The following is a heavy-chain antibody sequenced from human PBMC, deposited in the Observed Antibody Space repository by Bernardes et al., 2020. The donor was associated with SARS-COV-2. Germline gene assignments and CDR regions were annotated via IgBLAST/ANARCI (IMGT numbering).Heavy chain of an antibody. V-gene: IGHV3-74*01. Sequence: GGSLRLSCAVSGFTFRSYWMYWVRQVPGKGLVWVSHINSDGSSTRYVDSVKGRFTISRDNAENTLYLQMNSLRAEDTAVYYCARDGLGEDSSGYYAQNYYYYGMDVWGQGTTVTVAS. D-gene: IGHD3-22*01. CDR1: GFTFRSYW. CDR2: INSDGSST. CDR3: ARDGLGEDSSGYYAQNYYYYGMDV. J-gene: IGHJ6*02.